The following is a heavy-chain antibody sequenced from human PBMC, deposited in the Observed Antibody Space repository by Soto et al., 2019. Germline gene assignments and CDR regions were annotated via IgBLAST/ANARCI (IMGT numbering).Heavy chain of an antibody. CDR2: IIPIFGTA. J-gene: IGHJ6*02. Sequence: SVKVSCKASGGTFSSYAISWVRQAPGQGLEWMGGIIPIFGTANYAQKFQGRVTITADESTSTAYMELSSLRSEDTAVYYCARGYGSGSYYKSYYYYYGMDVWGQGTTVTVS. CDR3: ARGYGSGSYYKSYYYYYGMDV. D-gene: IGHD3-10*01. V-gene: IGHV1-69*13. CDR1: GGTFSSYA.